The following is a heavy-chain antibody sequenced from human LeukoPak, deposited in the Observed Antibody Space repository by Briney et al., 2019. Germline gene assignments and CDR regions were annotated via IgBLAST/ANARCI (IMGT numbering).Heavy chain of an antibody. CDR1: GGSIDSSSYY. J-gene: IGHJ3*01. CDR3: ARGNTVLTKPEAFDV. Sequence: PSETLSLTCNVYGGSIDSSSYYGGWIRQPPGKGLEWIGNFYYSGSTYCNPSLKSRVTISVDASKNQFSLKLSSVTAADTAVYYCARGNTVLTKPEAFDVWGQGTMVTVSS. D-gene: IGHD4-17*01. V-gene: IGHV4-39*01. CDR2: FYYSGST.